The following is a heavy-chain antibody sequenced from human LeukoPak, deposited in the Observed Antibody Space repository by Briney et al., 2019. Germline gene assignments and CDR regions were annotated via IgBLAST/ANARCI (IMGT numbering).Heavy chain of an antibody. Sequence: SETLSLTCIVSGYAISSGYYWGWIRQPPGKGLEYIGSMYHSGSAYYNPSLKSRVTISVDTSKNQFSLKLSSVTAADTAVYYCARRAAGRPIDYWGQGTLVTVSS. CDR3: ARRAAGRPIDY. CDR2: MYHSGSA. CDR1: GYAISSGYY. V-gene: IGHV4-38-2*02. J-gene: IGHJ4*02. D-gene: IGHD6-13*01.